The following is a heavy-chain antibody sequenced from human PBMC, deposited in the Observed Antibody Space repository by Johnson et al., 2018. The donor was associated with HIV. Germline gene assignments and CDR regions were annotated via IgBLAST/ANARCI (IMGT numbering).Heavy chain of an antibody. J-gene: IGHJ3*02. D-gene: IGHD2-15*01. V-gene: IGHV3-66*01. Sequence: MQLVESGGGLVQPGGSLRLSCAASGFTFSSYSMNWVRQAPEKGLEWVSGLDTGGNTYYADSVKGRFTISRDNSNNTLYVQMNGWRAEDKAVYYCATGFLVVVGGDGLLQLRDAFDIWGRGTKVTVSS. CDR3: ATGFLVVVGGDGLLQLRDAFDI. CDR2: LDTGGNT. CDR1: GFTFSSYS.